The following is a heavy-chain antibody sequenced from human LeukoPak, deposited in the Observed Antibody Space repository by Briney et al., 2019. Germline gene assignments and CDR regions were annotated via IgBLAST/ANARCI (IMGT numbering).Heavy chain of an antibody. Sequence: PGGSLRLSCAASGFTFSNYAMSWVRQAPGKGLEWVSAISGSGGSTYYADSVKGRFTISRDNSKNTLYLQMNSLRAEDTAVYYCAKDPNLVGATGAGDSDYWGQGTLVTVSS. D-gene: IGHD1-26*01. J-gene: IGHJ4*02. CDR1: GFTFSNYA. CDR2: ISGSGGST. CDR3: AKDPNLVGATGAGDSDY. V-gene: IGHV3-23*01.